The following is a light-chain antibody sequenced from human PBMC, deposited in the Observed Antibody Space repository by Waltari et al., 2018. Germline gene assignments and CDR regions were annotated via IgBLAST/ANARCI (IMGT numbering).Light chain of an antibody. CDR1: SSHIGSNT. J-gene: IGLJ3*02. CDR3: VAWDDSLIGWV. Sequence: QSVLTQPPSASGTPGQRVTVSCSGSSSHIGSNTVNWYQQVPGMAPKLLIYSNNQRPSGVPDRFSGSKSGTSASLAISGLQSEDEADYYCVAWDDSLIGWVFGGGTKLTVL. V-gene: IGLV1-44*01. CDR2: SNN.